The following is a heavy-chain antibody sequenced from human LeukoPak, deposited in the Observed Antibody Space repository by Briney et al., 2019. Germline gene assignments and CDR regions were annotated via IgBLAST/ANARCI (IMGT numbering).Heavy chain of an antibody. J-gene: IGHJ4*02. CDR1: GYSFISYW. D-gene: IGHD1-26*01. CDR3: ARRVGSLESAYYFDY. CDR2: IDPGDSDT. V-gene: IGHV5-51*01. Sequence: GESLKISCKGSGYSFISYWIGWVRQMPGKGLEWMGIIDPGDSDTRYSPSFQGQVTISADKSISTAYLQWSSLKASDTAFYYCARRVGSLESAYYFDYWGQGTLVTVSS.